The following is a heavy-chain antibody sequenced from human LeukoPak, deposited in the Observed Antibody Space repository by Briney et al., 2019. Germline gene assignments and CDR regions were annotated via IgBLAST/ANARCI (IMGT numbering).Heavy chain of an antibody. CDR3: ARSWDYGDYPSHFDY. CDR1: GGTFSSYA. CDR2: IIPIFGIA. J-gene: IGHJ4*02. Sequence: SVKVSCKASGGTFSSYAISWVRQAPGQGLEWMGRIIPIFGIANYAQKFQGRVTITADKSTSTAYMELSSLRSEDTAVYYCARSWDYGDYPSHFDYWGQGTLVTVSS. D-gene: IGHD4-17*01. V-gene: IGHV1-69*04.